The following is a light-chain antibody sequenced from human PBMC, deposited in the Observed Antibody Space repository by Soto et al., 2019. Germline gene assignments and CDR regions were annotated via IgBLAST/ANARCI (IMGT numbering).Light chain of an antibody. CDR2: GAS. CDR1: QSVSSSY. V-gene: IGKV3-20*01. CDR3: QQHCSSPPYT. J-gene: IGKJ2*01. Sequence: EIVLTQSPGTLSLSPGERATLSCRASQSVSSSYLAWYQQKPGQAPRLLIYGASSRATGIPDRFSGSVSGTDFSLTISRLEPEDFSVYYCQQHCSSPPYTFGQGTKLEIK.